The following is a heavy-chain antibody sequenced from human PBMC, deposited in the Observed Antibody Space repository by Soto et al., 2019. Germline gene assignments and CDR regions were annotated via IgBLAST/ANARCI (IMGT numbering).Heavy chain of an antibody. CDR1: GITVSSNY. Sequence: GGSLRLSCAASGITVSSNYMSWVRQAPGKGLEWVSIIYSGGDTFYADSVKGRFTISRDNSKNTLYLQMNSLRAEDTAVYYCARDAYGGWYSPAGNTWGQGTLVTVSS. D-gene: IGHD6-19*01. CDR3: ARDAYGGWYSPAGNT. V-gene: IGHV3-66*01. CDR2: IYSGGDT. J-gene: IGHJ4*02.